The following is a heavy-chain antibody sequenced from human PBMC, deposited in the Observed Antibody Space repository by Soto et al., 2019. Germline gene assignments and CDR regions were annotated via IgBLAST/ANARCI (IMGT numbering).Heavy chain of an antibody. J-gene: IGHJ4*02. CDR2: ISGSGDKT. D-gene: IGHD3-16*01. Sequence: GGSLRLSCAATGFTFSTYAMNWVRQAPGKGLGWVSGISGSGDKTYYADSVKGRFTISRDNSKNTLYLQMNSLRADDTALYYCVKENDLYDWGRGTLVTVSS. CDR1: GFTFSTYA. CDR3: VKENDLYD. V-gene: IGHV3-23*01.